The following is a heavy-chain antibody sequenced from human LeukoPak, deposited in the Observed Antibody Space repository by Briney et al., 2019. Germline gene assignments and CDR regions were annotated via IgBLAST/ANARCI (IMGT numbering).Heavy chain of an antibody. Sequence: AGGSLRLSCAGSGFTFSDYSLGWVRQAPGKGLEWVSSISGSGTHKFYGDSVKGRFNISRDNAKNSLFLQMTSLRAEDTAVYYCAKEAGIGVFTPPFAYWGQGTLVTVSS. J-gene: IGHJ4*02. CDR1: GFTFSDYS. D-gene: IGHD3-22*01. V-gene: IGHV3-21*01. CDR2: ISGSGTHK. CDR3: AKEAGIGVFTPPFAY.